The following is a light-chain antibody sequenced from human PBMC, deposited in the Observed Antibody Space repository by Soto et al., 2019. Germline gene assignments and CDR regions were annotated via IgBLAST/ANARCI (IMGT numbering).Light chain of an antibody. Sequence: QSVLTQPASVSGSPGQSITISCTGSSSDVGGYNRVCWYQQHPDKAPKLLIYGVTNRPSGVSNRFSGSKSGNTASLTISGLQAEDEGVYYCSSSTNTNTWVFGGGTKLTVL. V-gene: IGLV2-14*01. CDR3: SSSTNTNTWV. J-gene: IGLJ3*02. CDR2: GVT. CDR1: SSDVGGYNR.